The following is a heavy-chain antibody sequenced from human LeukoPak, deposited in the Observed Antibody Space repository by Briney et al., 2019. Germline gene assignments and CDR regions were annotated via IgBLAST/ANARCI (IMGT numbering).Heavy chain of an antibody. CDR2: IYYSGST. Sequence: PSQTLSLTCTVSGGSISSGGYYWSWIRQHPGTGLEWIGYIYYSGSTYHNPSLKSRVTISVDTSKNQFSLKLSSVTAADTAVYYCARDSSEFRSLIPHWGQGTLVTVSS. D-gene: IGHD2-21*01. CDR3: ARDSSEFRSLIPH. J-gene: IGHJ1*01. CDR1: GGSISSGGYY. V-gene: IGHV4-31*03.